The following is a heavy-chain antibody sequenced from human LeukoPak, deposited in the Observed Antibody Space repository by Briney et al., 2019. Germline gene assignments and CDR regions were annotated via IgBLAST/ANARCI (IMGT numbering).Heavy chain of an antibody. CDR1: GFTFSSYG. V-gene: IGHV3-23*01. D-gene: IGHD3-9*01. J-gene: IGHJ4*02. CDR3: AKWGDYDILTGYYDSDY. Sequence: GRSLRLSCAASGFTFSSYGMHWVRQAPGKGLEWVSAVSGRDDSTYYADSVKGRFTISRDNSKNTLYLQMNSLRAEDTAVYYCAKWGDYDILTGYYDSDYWGQGTLVTVSS. CDR2: VSGRDDST.